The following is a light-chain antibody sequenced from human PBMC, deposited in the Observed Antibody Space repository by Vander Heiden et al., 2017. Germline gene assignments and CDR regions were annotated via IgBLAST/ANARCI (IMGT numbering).Light chain of an antibody. CDR1: KLGDKY. V-gene: IGLV3-1*01. CDR3: QAWDSSTVV. J-gene: IGLJ2*01. Sequence: SYELTQPPSVSVSPGQTASITCSGDKLGDKYACWYQQKPGQSPVLVIYQDNKRPSGIPERFSGSNSGITATLTISGTQAMDEADYYCQAWDSSTVVFGGGTKLTVL. CDR2: QDN.